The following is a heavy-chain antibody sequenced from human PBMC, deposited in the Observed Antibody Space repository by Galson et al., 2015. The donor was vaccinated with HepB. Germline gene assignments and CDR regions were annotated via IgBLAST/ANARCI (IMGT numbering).Heavy chain of an antibody. J-gene: IGHJ5*02. Sequence: QSGAEVKKPGESLRISCKGSGYSFTSYWISWVRQMPGKGLEWMGRIGPSDSYTNYSPSFQGHVTISADKSISTAYLQWSSLKASDTAMYYCASVPKDPLNWFDPWGQGTLVTVSS. CDR3: ASVPKDPLNWFDP. D-gene: IGHD2-2*01. CDR2: IGPSDSYT. CDR1: GYSFTSYW. V-gene: IGHV5-10-1*01.